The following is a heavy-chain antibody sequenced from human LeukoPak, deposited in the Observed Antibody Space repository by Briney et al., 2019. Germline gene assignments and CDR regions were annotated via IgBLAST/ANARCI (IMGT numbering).Heavy chain of an antibody. V-gene: IGHV4-39*01. CDR2: IYYSGST. CDR1: GGSISSSSYY. Sequence: PSETLSLTCTVSGGSISSSSYYWGWIRQPPGKGLERIGSIYYSGSTYYNPSLKSRVTISVDTSKNQFSLKLSSVTAADTAVYYCARHNWGSVFDYWGQGTLVTVSS. D-gene: IGHD7-27*01. CDR3: ARHNWGSVFDY. J-gene: IGHJ4*02.